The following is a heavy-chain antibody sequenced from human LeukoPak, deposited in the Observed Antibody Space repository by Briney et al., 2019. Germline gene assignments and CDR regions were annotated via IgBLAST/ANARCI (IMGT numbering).Heavy chain of an antibody. CDR2: ISSSSSYI. D-gene: IGHD6-19*01. Sequence: PGGSLRLSCAASGFTFSTYSMNWVRQAPGKGLEWVSSISSSSSYIYHADSVKGRFTISRDNSKNTLYLQMNSLRAEDTAVYYCARDLKYSSGWWGIFDYWGQGTLVTVSS. CDR3: ARDLKYSSGWWGIFDY. J-gene: IGHJ4*02. CDR1: GFTFSTYS. V-gene: IGHV3-21*01.